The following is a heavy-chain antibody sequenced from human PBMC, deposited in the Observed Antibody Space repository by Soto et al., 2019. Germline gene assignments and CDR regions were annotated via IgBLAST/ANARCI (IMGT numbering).Heavy chain of an antibody. D-gene: IGHD4-17*01. CDR3: ATPDYGGNKGAFDI. J-gene: IGHJ3*02. CDR1: GGSISSSNYY. Sequence: QLQLQESGPGLVKPSETLSLTCIVSGGSISSSNYYWGWIRQPPGKGLEWIGCIYYSGSTYYNPSLKSRVTIFVDTSKYQFSLNLTSVTAADTAVYYCATPDYGGNKGAFDIWGQGTRVTVSS. CDR2: IYYSGST. V-gene: IGHV4-39*01.